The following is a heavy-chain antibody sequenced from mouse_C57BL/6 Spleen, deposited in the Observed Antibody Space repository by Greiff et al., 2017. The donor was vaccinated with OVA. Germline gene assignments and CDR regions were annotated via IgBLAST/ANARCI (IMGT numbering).Heavy chain of an antibody. V-gene: IGHV10-3*01. J-gene: IGHJ4*01. CDR3: VSSYYSNFGAMDY. D-gene: IGHD2-5*01. CDR1: GFTFNTYA. CDR2: IRRKSSNYAT. Sequence: EVQGVESGGGLVQPKGSLKLSCAASGFTFNTYAMHWVRQAPGKGLEWVARIRRKSSNYATYYADSVKDRFTISRDDSQSMLYLQMNNLKTEDTAMDYCVSSYYSNFGAMDYWGQGTSVTVSS.